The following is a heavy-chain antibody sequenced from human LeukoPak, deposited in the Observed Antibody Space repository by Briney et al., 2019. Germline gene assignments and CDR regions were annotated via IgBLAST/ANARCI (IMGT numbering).Heavy chain of an antibody. J-gene: IGHJ4*02. CDR3: AKDRVELPGTNTPTDY. CDR2: ISYDGSNK. CDR1: GFTFISYA. D-gene: IGHD2-15*01. Sequence: GGSLRLSCAASGFTFISYAMHGVRQAPGKGLEWVAVISYDGSNKYYADSVKGRFTISRDNSKNTLYLQMNSLRAEDTAVYYCAKDRVELPGTNTPTDYWGQGTLVTVSS. V-gene: IGHV3-30*18.